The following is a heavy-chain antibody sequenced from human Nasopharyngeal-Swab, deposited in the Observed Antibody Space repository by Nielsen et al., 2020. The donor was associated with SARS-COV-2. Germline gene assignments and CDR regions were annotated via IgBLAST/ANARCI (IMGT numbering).Heavy chain of an antibody. CDR3: ASNVAPPGYCSGGSCYSNDY. D-gene: IGHD2-15*01. J-gene: IGHJ4*02. CDR2: IGGNGART. Sequence: GEFLKISCAASGFTFSSYAMAWVRQAPGKGLEWVSAIGGNGARTHYADSVRGRFIISRDNSKNTLYLQMNSLRAEDTAVYYCASNVAPPGYCSGGSCYSNDYWGQGTLVTVSS. V-gene: IGHV3-23*01. CDR1: GFTFSSYA.